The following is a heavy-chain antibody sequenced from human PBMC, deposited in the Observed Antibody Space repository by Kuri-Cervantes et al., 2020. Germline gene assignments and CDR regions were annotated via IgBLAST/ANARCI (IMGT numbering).Heavy chain of an antibody. CDR3: ARGPDFWSGYYSTYYGMDV. CDR2: MSGSGDST. V-gene: IGHV3-23*01. Sequence: GESLKISCAASGFTFSAYAMNWVRQSPGKGLEWVSAMSGSGDSTYYADSVKGRFTISRDNSKHTLYLQMNSLRAEDTAVYYCARGPDFWSGYYSTYYGMDVWGQGTTVTVSS. D-gene: IGHD3-3*01. J-gene: IGHJ6*02. CDR1: GFTFSAYA.